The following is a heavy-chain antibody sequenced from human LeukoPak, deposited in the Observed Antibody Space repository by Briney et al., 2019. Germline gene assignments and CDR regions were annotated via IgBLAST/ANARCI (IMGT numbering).Heavy chain of an antibody. V-gene: IGHV3-9*01. CDR2: INWNSGSI. CDR1: GFTFDDYA. D-gene: IGHD5-18*01. CDR3: ARASANNYGLFDY. Sequence: GGSLRLSCAASGFTFDDYAMHWVRQAPGKGLEWVSGINWNSGSIGYADSVKGRFTISRDNAKNSLYLQMNSLRADDTAVYYCARASANNYGLFDYWGQGTQVTVSS. J-gene: IGHJ4*02.